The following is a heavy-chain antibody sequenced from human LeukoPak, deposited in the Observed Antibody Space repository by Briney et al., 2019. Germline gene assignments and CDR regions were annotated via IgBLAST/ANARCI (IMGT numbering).Heavy chain of an antibody. J-gene: IGHJ4*02. D-gene: IGHD2-8*01. CDR1: GYNFSTYW. CDR2: IDPSDSHT. V-gene: IGHV5-10-1*01. Sequence: GESLKISCQGSGYNFSTYWINWVRQMPGKGLEWMGRIDPSDSHTNYSPSLQGHVTISADKSISTAYLQWSSLKASDTAMYYCASVYAGDFDYWGQGTLVTVSS. CDR3: ASVYAGDFDY.